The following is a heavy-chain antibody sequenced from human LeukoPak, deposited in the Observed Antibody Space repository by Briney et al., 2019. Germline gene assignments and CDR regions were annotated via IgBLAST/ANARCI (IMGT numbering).Heavy chain of an antibody. Sequence: PSETLSLTCTASGCTMSNYYWSWIRQPAGKGLEWIGRIYTSGSTTYNPSRKSRVLMVIDTSKNQFSLKMSSVTAADTAVYFCARDESEFDYWGQGTLVTVSS. J-gene: IGHJ4*02. CDR2: IYTSGST. CDR1: GCTMSNYY. CDR3: ARDESEFDY. V-gene: IGHV4-4*07.